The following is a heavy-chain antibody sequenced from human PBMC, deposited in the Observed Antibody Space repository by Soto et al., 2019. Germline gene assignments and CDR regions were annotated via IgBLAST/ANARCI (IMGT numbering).Heavy chain of an antibody. CDR1: GYTFTSYY. Sequence: ASVKVSCKASGYTFTSYYMHCVRHSPGQGLEWMGIINPSGGSTSYAQKFQGRVTMTRDTSTSTVYMELSSLRSEDTAVYYCARRMSSGYYSKSPFDYWGQGTLVTVSS. D-gene: IGHD3-22*01. CDR2: INPSGGST. CDR3: ARRMSSGYYSKSPFDY. V-gene: IGHV1-46*01. J-gene: IGHJ4*02.